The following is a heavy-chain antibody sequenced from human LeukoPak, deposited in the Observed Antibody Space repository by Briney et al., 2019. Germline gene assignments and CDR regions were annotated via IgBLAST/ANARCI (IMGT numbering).Heavy chain of an antibody. CDR3: ARYLTGYGDYRPVGGLDV. D-gene: IGHD4-17*01. Sequence: GGSLRLSCAASGFTVSSNYMSWVRQAPGKGLEWVSGIYSGATTSYADSVKGRFTISSDNSKNTLYLQMNSLRAEDIAVYYCARYLTGYGDYRPVGGLDVWGQGTTVTVPS. V-gene: IGHV3-66*01. CDR2: IYSGATT. J-gene: IGHJ6*02. CDR1: GFTVSSNY.